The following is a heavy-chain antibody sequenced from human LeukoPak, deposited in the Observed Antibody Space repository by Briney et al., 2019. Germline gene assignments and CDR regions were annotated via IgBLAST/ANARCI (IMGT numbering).Heavy chain of an antibody. J-gene: IGHJ6*02. CDR1: GGTFSSYA. CDR2: IIPIFGTA. Sequence: SVKVSCKASGGTFSSYAISWVRQAPGQGLEWMGGIIPIFGTANYAQKFQGRVTITADESTSTAYMELSSLRSEDTAVYYCAITWGYCSSTSCYDYYYYYGMDVWGQGTTVTVSS. V-gene: IGHV1-69*13. CDR3: AITWGYCSSTSCYDYYYYYGMDV. D-gene: IGHD2-2*01.